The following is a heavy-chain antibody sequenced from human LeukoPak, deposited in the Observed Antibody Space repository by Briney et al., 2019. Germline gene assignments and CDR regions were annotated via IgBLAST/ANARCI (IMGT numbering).Heavy chain of an antibody. CDR2: IHHSGST. Sequence: SETLSLTCTVSGGSISSHYWTWIRQPPGKGLEWIGYIHHSGSTNYKPSLKSRVTISLDTSKSQFSLKMTSVTAADTAVYYCAREGSRWVDFEFWGQGTLVTVSS. D-gene: IGHD1-26*01. J-gene: IGHJ4*02. CDR3: AREGSRWVDFEF. CDR1: GGSISSHY. V-gene: IGHV4-59*11.